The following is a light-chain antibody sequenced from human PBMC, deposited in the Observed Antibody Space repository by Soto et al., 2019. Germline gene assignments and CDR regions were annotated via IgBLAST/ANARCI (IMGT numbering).Light chain of an antibody. J-gene: IGLJ2*01. Sequence: QSVLTQPPSVSGAPGQRVTISCTGSSSNIGAGYDVHWYQQLPGTAPKVLIYGNSNRPSGVPDRFSGSKSGTSGSLAITGLQAEYEADYYCQSYDSSLSGGVFGGGTKLTVL. V-gene: IGLV1-40*01. CDR2: GNS. CDR1: SSNIGAGYD. CDR3: QSYDSSLSGGV.